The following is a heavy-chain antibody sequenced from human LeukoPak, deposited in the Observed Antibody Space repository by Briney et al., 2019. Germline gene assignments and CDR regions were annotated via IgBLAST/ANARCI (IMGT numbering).Heavy chain of an antibody. J-gene: IGHJ3*02. D-gene: IGHD2-15*01. CDR3: ARDAGGRYCSGGSCYDAFDI. V-gene: IGHV1-18*01. Sequence: ASVKVSCKASGHTFTSYGISWVRQAPGQGLEWMGWISAYNGNTNYAQKLQGRVTMTTDTSTSTAYMELRSLRSDDTAVYYCARDAGGRYCSGGSCYDAFDIWGQGTMVTVSS. CDR2: ISAYNGNT. CDR1: GHTFTSYG.